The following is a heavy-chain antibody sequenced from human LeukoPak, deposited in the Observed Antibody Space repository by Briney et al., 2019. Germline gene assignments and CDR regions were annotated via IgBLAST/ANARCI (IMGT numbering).Heavy chain of an antibody. Sequence: GESLKISFKGSGYRFTSYWIAWVRQMPGKGLECMGIIYPGDSDTKYSPSFQGQVTISADKSISTAYLQWSSLKASDTAMYYCARGHYYFDYWGQGTLVTVSS. V-gene: IGHV5-51*01. CDR1: GYRFTSYW. J-gene: IGHJ4*02. CDR3: ARGHYYFDY. CDR2: IYPGDSDT.